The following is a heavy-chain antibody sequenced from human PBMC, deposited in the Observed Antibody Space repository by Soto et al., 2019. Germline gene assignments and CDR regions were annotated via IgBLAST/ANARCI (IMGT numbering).Heavy chain of an antibody. Sequence: PGGSLRLSCAGSGFTFSSYSMNWVRQAPGKGLEWVSSISSSSSYIYYADSVKGRFTLSRENTKNSLYLQMNSLRAEDTAVYYCARGGVFTVVTSIAWGQGTLVTVSS. D-gene: IGHD2-21*02. CDR1: GFTFSSYS. CDR2: ISSSSSYI. V-gene: IGHV3-21*01. J-gene: IGHJ5*02. CDR3: ARGGVFTVVTSIA.